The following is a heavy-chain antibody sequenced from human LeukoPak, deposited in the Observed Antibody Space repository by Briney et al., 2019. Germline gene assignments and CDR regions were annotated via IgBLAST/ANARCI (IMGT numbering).Heavy chain of an antibody. CDR1: GYTLTELS. Sequence: ASVKVSCKVSGYTLTELSMHWVRQAPGKGLEWMGGFDPEDGETIYAQKFQGRVTMTEDTSTDTAYMELSSLRSEDTAVYYCATTPPGIAAAGIMYYYYYYVDVWGKGTTVTVSS. V-gene: IGHV1-24*01. D-gene: IGHD6-13*01. J-gene: IGHJ6*03. CDR3: ATTPPGIAAAGIMYYYYYYVDV. CDR2: FDPEDGET.